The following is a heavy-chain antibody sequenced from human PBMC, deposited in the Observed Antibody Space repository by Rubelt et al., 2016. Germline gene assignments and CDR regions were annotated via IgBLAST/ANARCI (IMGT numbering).Heavy chain of an antibody. CDR1: GFTFSSQT. CDR2: ISGSGGTT. Sequence: GGSLRLSCAASGFTFSSQTMSWVRQAPGKGLEWVSGISGSGGTTQYADSVEGRFTISRDNSKNTLELQMNSLRADDTAVYYCARDPMIRGLAVTKAGYLDQWGQGTPATVSS. D-gene: IGHD3-10*01. CDR3: ARDPMIRGLAVTKAGYLDQ. J-gene: IGHJ4*02. V-gene: IGHV3-23*01.